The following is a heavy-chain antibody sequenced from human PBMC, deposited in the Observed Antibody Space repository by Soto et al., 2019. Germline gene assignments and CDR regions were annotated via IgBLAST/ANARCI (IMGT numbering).Heavy chain of an antibody. CDR3: ARVNQIYCSGGSCYSGVVWFDP. D-gene: IGHD2-15*01. CDR2: IYYSGST. CDR1: GGSISSGDYY. V-gene: IGHV4-30-4*01. J-gene: IGHJ5*02. Sequence: QVQLQESGPGLVKPSQTLSLTCTVSGGSISSGDYYWSWIRQPPGKGLEWIGYIYYSGSTYYNPSLKSRVTISVETSKNQFSLKLSSVTAADTAVYYCARVNQIYCSGGSCYSGVVWFDPWGQGTLVTVSS.